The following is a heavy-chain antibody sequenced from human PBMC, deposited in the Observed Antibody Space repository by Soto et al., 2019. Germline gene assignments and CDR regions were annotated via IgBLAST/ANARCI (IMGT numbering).Heavy chain of an antibody. CDR2: IKSRTENETT. J-gene: IGHJ4*02. CDR3: VKVLPHANSCFDY. D-gene: IGHD2-2*01. V-gene: IGHV3-15*01. Sequence: PGGSLRLSCAASGFTFSNVWLSWVRQGPGKGLEWLGRIKSRTENETTDYASPARGRFIISRDDSKNMLYLRLNSLKSEDTGVYYCVKVLPHANSCFDYWGQGTPVTVSS. CDR1: GFTFSNVW.